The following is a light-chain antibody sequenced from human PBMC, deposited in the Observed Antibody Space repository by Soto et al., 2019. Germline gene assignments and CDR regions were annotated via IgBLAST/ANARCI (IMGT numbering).Light chain of an antibody. V-gene: IGKV3-20*01. Sequence: EILLTQSPGTLSLSPGERATLFCRASQSIRNSLAWYQQRPGQSPRLLIYSASSRATGVPNRFSGGGSATVFTLTVSRLEPEDFAMYYCQQYGGSPRTFGQGTKLEIK. CDR2: SAS. CDR1: QSIRNS. CDR3: QQYGGSPRT. J-gene: IGKJ2*01.